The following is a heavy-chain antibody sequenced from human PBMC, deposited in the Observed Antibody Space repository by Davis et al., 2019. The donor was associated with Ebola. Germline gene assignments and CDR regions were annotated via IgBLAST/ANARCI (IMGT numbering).Heavy chain of an antibody. V-gene: IGHV1-2*06. CDR2: INPNSGGT. CDR1: GYTFTGYY. D-gene: IGHD4-17*01. CDR3: ARDITSGAALRGY. Sequence: AASVKVSCKASGYTFTGYYMHWVRQAPGQGLEWMGRINPNSGGTNYAQKFQGRVTMTRDTSISTAYMELSRLRSDDTAVYYCARDITSGAALRGYWGQGTLVTVSS. J-gene: IGHJ4*02.